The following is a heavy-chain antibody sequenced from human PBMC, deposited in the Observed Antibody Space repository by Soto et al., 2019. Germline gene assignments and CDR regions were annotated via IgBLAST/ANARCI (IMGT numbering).Heavy chain of an antibody. CDR1: GGSFSGCY. V-gene: IGHV4-34*01. J-gene: IGHJ5*02. Sequence: SETLCLTCAVYGGSFSGCYWSWIRQPPGKGLEWIGEINHSGSTNYNPSLKSRVTISVDTSKNQFSLKLSSVTAADTAGYYCARRHGLRFLESPPIYNWFDPFVQGSLVT. CDR3: ARRHGLRFLESPPIYNWFDP. D-gene: IGHD3-3*01. CDR2: INHSGST.